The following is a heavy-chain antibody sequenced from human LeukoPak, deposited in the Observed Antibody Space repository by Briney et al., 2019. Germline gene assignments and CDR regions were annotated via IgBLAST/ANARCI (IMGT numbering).Heavy chain of an antibody. Sequence: GASMKVSCKASGYSFTSYGISWVRQAPGQGLEWLGRIGGYTGKANYAEKFQGRVTMTMETSTRTVYMELRSLRSDDTAVYYCARDAGQEWHYYGMDVWGQGTTVTVSS. D-gene: IGHD3-3*01. CDR3: ARDAGQEWHYYGMDV. CDR1: GYSFTSYG. J-gene: IGHJ6*02. V-gene: IGHV1-18*01. CDR2: IGGYTGKA.